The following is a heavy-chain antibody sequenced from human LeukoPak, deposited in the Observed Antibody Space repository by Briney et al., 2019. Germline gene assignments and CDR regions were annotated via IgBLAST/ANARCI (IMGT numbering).Heavy chain of an antibody. CDR2: IISKTEDGTP. D-gene: IGHD3-22*01. CDR1: GFTFSRAW. CDR3: VTGIRSGYYAY. J-gene: IGHJ4*02. V-gene: IGHV3-15*01. Sequence: PGGSLRLSCAATGFTFSRAWMSWVRQAPGKGLEWVGRIISKTEDGTPDYAAPVKGRFTISRDDSKNTLYLQMNSLQTDDTAVYHCVTGIRSGYYAYWGQGTLVTVSS.